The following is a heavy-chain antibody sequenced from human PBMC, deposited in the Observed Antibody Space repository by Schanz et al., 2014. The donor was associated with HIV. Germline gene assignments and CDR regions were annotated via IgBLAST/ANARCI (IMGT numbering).Heavy chain of an antibody. CDR3: AREDGWFGDIYYFGLDV. CDR2: INHDGSVK. V-gene: IGHV3-7*01. J-gene: IGHJ6*02. CDR1: GFTFSDYW. D-gene: IGHD3-10*01. Sequence: EVQLLESGGGLVLSGGPLRLSCAASGFTFSDYWMSWVRQAPGKGLEWVANINHDGSVKGYLASVKGRVTISRDNAKNSLYLQMNTLRAEDTAVYYCAREDGWFGDIYYFGLDVWGRGTTVTVSS.